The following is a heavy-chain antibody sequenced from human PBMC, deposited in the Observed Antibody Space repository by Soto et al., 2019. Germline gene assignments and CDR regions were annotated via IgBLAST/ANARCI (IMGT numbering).Heavy chain of an antibody. V-gene: IGHV1-46*01. D-gene: IGHD5-12*01. CDR2: IRPDGSST. J-gene: IGHJ4*02. CDR1: GYIFTNYY. Sequence: QVQLVQSGAEVKTPGASVKISCKASGYIFTNYYMHWVRQAPGQGLEWMGIIRPDGSSTTYAQRFHGRITVTRDTPTSTDYPELSSLTSDDTAVYYCARDAHGYNSWAIQYLDNWGQGTLVTVSS. CDR3: ARDAHGYNSWAIQYLDN.